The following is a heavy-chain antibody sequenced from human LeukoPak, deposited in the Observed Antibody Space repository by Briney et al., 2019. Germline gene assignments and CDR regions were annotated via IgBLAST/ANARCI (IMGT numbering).Heavy chain of an antibody. CDR3: AKDDAWLRFGE. J-gene: IGHJ4*02. CDR1: GFTFSNHG. Sequence: GGSLRLSCAASGFTFSNHGMNWVRQAPGKGLEWASGISPSGDITYYADSVKGRFTISRDNSKNTLYLEVISLTAEDTAVYYCAKDDAWLRFGEWSQGTLVTVSS. V-gene: IGHV3-23*01. CDR2: ISPSGDIT. D-gene: IGHD3-10*01.